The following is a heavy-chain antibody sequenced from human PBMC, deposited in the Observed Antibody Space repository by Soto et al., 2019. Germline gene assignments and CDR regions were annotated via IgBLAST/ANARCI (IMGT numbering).Heavy chain of an antibody. CDR3: AGVSAVAGEKTTNYKSAMDV. V-gene: IGHV3-30*14. CDR2: ISYAGSNK. J-gene: IGHJ6*02. Sequence: QVQLVESGGGVVQPGRSLRLSCAASGFAFSSSALHWVRQAPGKGLEWVAVISYAGSNKYYADSAKGRFTISRDNSKYTLYLQMNNLRGEDTAVYYCAGVSAVAGEKTTNYKSAMDVWGQGATVTVSS. CDR1: GFAFSSSA. D-gene: IGHD6-13*01.